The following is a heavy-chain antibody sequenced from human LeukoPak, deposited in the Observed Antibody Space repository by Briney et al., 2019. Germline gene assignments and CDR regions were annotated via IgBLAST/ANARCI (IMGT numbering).Heavy chain of an antibody. V-gene: IGHV3-21*01. J-gene: IGHJ6*03. CDR1: GFTFSSYA. D-gene: IGHD1-26*01. CDR2: ITSSGSL. CDR3: ARDPYSGSYSDYYYYYMDV. Sequence: GGSLRLSCVVSGFTFSSYAMSWVRQAPGKGLEWVSSITSSGSLYYADSVKGRFTISRDNAKNSLYLQLNSLRAEDTAVYYCARDPYSGSYSDYYYYYMDVWGKGTTVTVSS.